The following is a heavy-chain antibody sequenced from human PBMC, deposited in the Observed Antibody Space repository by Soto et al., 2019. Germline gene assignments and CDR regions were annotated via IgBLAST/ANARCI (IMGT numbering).Heavy chain of an antibody. CDR3: AKEGRGYGGFDPNSYFEN. Sequence: QVQLVESAGGVVQPGTSLRLSCAASGFTFSAYGMHWVRQVPGKGLEWVAVISYDGSHKDYVDSVKGRITISRDNSKNTLHLQMNSLRPEDTAVYYCAKEGRGYGGFDPNSYFENWGQDTLVTVSS. V-gene: IGHV3-30*18. CDR1: GFTFSAYG. J-gene: IGHJ4*02. CDR2: ISYDGSHK. D-gene: IGHD5-12*01.